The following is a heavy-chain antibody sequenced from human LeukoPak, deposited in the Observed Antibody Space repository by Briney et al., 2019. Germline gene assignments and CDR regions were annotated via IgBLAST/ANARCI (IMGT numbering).Heavy chain of an antibody. CDR1: GFTFSDYY. CDR3: ARVGSSGYYFDY. J-gene: IGHJ4*02. Sequence: GGSLRLSCAASGFTFSDYYMSWIRQAPGKGLEWVSGINWNGGSTGYADSVKGRFTISRDNAKNSLYLQMNSLRAEDTALYYCARVGSSGYYFDYWGQGTLVTVSS. V-gene: IGHV3-20*04. D-gene: IGHD3-22*01. CDR2: INWNGGST.